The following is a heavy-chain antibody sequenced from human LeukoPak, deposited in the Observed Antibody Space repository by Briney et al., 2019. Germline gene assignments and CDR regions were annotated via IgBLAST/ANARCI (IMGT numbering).Heavy chain of an antibody. CDR3: ARVPPLVEVVNYYYYMDV. V-gene: IGHV3-48*01. J-gene: IGHJ6*03. D-gene: IGHD2-21*01. Sequence: PGGSLRLSCAASGFTFSSYSMNWVRQAPGKGLEWVSYISSSSSTIYYADSVKGRFTISRDNAKNSLYLQMNSLRAEDTAVYYCARVPPLVEVVNYYYYMDVWGKGTTVTVSS. CDR1: GFTFSSYS. CDR2: ISSSSSTI.